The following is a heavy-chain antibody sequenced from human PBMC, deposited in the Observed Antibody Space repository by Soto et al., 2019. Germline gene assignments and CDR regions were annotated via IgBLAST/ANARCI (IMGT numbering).Heavy chain of an antibody. V-gene: IGHV4-59*01. CDR1: GGSLSGYF. D-gene: IGHD3-22*01. CDR3: EREIYSSGYSPFDN. J-gene: IGHJ4*02. Sequence: SETLSLTCTVSGGSLSGYFWSWIRQPPGKGLEWIGYIYYSGSTNYTPSLKSRVTMSVDTSKNQISLKLRSVTAADTAVYYCEREIYSSGYSPFDNWGQGTVVTVSS. CDR2: IYYSGST.